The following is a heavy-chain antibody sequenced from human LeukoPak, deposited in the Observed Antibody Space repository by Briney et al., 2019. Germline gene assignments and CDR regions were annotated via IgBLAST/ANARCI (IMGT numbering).Heavy chain of an antibody. D-gene: IGHD3-10*01. CDR1: GFTFSSDG. Sequence: GGPLRLSCSASGFTFSSDGMHWVRQAPGKGLECVAFIRNYGSIKYHADSVKGRFTISRDNSKNTLSLQMNSLRADDTAFYYCVKGYLSTSSWFDYWGQGTLVIVSS. J-gene: IGHJ4*02. V-gene: IGHV3-30*02. CDR2: IRNYGSIK. CDR3: VKGYLSTSSWFDY.